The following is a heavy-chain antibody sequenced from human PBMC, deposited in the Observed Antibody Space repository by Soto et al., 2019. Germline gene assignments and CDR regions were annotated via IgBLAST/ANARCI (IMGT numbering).Heavy chain of an antibody. CDR2: INPGNGDT. D-gene: IGHD2-2*01. Sequence: QVQLVQSGTEVKKPGASVKVSCKTSGYSFTKYGLHWVRQAPGQRLEWMGWINPGNGDTKYSQKFQGRVTITRDTSATTAYMELSSLRSEDSAVFSCARTDCSSTSCYNYYYYGMDVWGQGPTVTVSS. J-gene: IGHJ6*02. CDR3: ARTDCSSTSCYNYYYYGMDV. CDR1: GYSFTKYG. V-gene: IGHV1-3*01.